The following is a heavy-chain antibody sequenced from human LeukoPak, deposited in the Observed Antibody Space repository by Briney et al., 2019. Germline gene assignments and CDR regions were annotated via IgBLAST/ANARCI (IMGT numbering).Heavy chain of an antibody. Sequence: ASVKVSCKASGYTFTNYGISWVRQAPGQGLEWMGWISTYNGNTNYAQKLQGRVTMTTDTSTSTAYMELWSLRSDDTAVYYCAGVRGHYSNYVGMDVWGQGTTVTVSS. CDR3: AGVRGHYSNYVGMDV. D-gene: IGHD4-11*01. V-gene: IGHV1-18*01. J-gene: IGHJ6*02. CDR1: GYTFTNYG. CDR2: ISTYNGNT.